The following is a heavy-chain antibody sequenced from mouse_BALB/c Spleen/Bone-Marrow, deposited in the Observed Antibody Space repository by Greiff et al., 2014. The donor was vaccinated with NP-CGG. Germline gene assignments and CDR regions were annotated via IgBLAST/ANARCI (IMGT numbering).Heavy chain of an antibody. J-gene: IGHJ4*01. CDR2: IDPANGNT. CDR3: ASSGNYEGGAMDY. CDR1: GFNIKDTY. Sequence: EVKLQESGAELVKPGASVKLSCTASGFNIKDTYMHWVKQRPEQGLEWIGRIDPANGNTKYVPTFQGKATITADTSSNTAYLQLSSLTSEDTAVYYCASSGNYEGGAMDYWGQGISVTVPS. V-gene: IGHV14-3*02. D-gene: IGHD2-1*01.